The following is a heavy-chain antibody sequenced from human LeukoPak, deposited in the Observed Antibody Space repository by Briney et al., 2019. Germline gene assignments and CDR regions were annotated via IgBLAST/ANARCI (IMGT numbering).Heavy chain of an antibody. CDR2: INPNSGDT. Sequence: ASVKISCKAFGYTFTDYHMHWVRQAPGQGLEWMGWINPNSGDTNYAQKFQGRVTMTRDTTISTAYMELSRLRSDDTAVFYCATLMAHLDYWGQGTLVTVSS. V-gene: IGHV1-2*02. D-gene: IGHD2-8*01. CDR1: GYTFTDYH. J-gene: IGHJ4*02. CDR3: ATLMAHLDY.